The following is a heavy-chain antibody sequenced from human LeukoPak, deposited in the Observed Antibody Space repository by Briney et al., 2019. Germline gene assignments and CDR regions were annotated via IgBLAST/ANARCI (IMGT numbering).Heavy chain of an antibody. Sequence: GGSLRLSCAASGFTFSNAWMNWVRQAPGKGLEWVGRIKSKTDGGTTDYAAPVKGRFTISRDDSKNTLYLQMNSLRAEDTAVYYCAKRGYSYGSDYWGQGTLVTVSS. D-gene: IGHD5-18*01. J-gene: IGHJ4*02. V-gene: IGHV3-15*07. CDR3: AKRGYSYGSDY. CDR2: IKSKTDGGTT. CDR1: GFTFSNAW.